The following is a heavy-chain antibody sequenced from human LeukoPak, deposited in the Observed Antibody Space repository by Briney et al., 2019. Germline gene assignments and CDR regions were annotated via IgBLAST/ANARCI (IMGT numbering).Heavy chain of an antibody. Sequence: PGRSLRLSCAASGFTFDDYAMHWVRQAPGKGLEWVSGISWNSGSIGYADSVKGRFTISRDNAKNSLYLQMNSLRAEDTALYYXXXXXXXXXYYPSYYFDYWGQGTLVTVSS. D-gene: IGHD3-10*01. J-gene: IGHJ4*02. CDR2: ISWNSGSI. V-gene: IGHV3-9*01. CDR3: XXXXXXXXYYPSYYFDY. CDR1: GFTFDDYA.